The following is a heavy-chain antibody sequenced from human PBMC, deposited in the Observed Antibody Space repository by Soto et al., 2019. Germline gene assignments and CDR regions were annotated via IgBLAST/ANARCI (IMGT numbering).Heavy chain of an antibody. Sequence: QVQLVQSGAEVKKPGSSVKVSCKASGGTFSSYAISWVRQAPGQGLEWMGGIIPIFGTANYAQKFQGRVTITADESTSTAHMELSSLRSEDTAVYYCAGDPKPGIVVVPAAIPYYYYGMDVWGQGTTVTVSS. CDR2: IIPIFGTA. J-gene: IGHJ6*02. CDR3: AGDPKPGIVVVPAAIPYYYYGMDV. V-gene: IGHV1-69*01. CDR1: GGTFSSYA. D-gene: IGHD2-2*01.